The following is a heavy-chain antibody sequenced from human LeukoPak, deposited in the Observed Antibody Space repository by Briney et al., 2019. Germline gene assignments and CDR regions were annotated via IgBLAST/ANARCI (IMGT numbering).Heavy chain of an antibody. J-gene: IGHJ4*02. V-gene: IGHV1-18*01. Sequence: ASVKVSCKASGYTFTSYGISWVRQAPGQGLEWMGWISAYNGNTNYAQKLQGRVTMTTDTSTSTAYMELRSLRSDDTAVYYCARVNMVRGVGKNDYWGQGTLVTVSS. CDR1: GYTFTSYG. D-gene: IGHD3-10*01. CDR2: ISAYNGNT. CDR3: ARVNMVRGVGKNDY.